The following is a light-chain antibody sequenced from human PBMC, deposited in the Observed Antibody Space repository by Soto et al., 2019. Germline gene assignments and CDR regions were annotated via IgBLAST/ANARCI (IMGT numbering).Light chain of an antibody. CDR1: QSIDTW. CDR2: KTS. CDR3: QQYKTFSSAT. J-gene: IGKJ3*01. Sequence: EIEMTQSPSTLSAFVGDRVTITCRASQSIDTWLAWYQQKPGKAPKLLIYKTSNLESGVPSRFSGSGSGTEFTLTISSVQPDDFATYYCQQYKTFSSATFGPGTKVDFK. V-gene: IGKV1-5*03.